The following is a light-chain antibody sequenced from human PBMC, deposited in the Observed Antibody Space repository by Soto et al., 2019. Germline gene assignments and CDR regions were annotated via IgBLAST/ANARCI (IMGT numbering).Light chain of an antibody. CDR2: SNN. Sequence: QSVLTQPPSASGTPGQRVTISCSGSSSNIGSNTVNWYQQLPGTAPKLLIYSNNQRPSGVPDRFFGSKSGTSASLAISGLQSEDEADYYCAAWDDSLNGRVFGTGTKLTVL. CDR1: SSNIGSNT. CDR3: AAWDDSLNGRV. V-gene: IGLV1-44*01. J-gene: IGLJ1*01.